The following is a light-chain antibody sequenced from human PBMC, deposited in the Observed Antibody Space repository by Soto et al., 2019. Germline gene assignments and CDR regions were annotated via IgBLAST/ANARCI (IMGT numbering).Light chain of an antibody. CDR2: RNN. V-gene: IGLV1-47*01. CDR3: AAWDDSLSVYVV. CDR1: SSNIGSNY. Sequence: QPVLTQPPSASGTPGQRVTISCSGSSSNIGSNYVYWYQQLPGTAPKLLIYRNNQRPSVVPDRFSGSKSGTSASLAISGLRSEDEADYYCAAWDDSLSVYVVFGGGTKLTVL. J-gene: IGLJ2*01.